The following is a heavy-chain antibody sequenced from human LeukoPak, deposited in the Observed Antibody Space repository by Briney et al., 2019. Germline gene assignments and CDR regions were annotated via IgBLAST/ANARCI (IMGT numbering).Heavy chain of an antibody. CDR3: ARGVHPTAMATHFDY. CDR1: GGTFSSYA. V-gene: IGHV1-69*06. Sequence: GASVKVSCKASGGTFSSYAISWVRQAPGQGLEWMGRIIPIFGTANYAQKFQGRVTITADKSTSTAYMELSSLRSEDTAVYYCARGVHPTAMATHFDYWGQGTLVTVSS. CDR2: IIPIFGTA. J-gene: IGHJ4*02. D-gene: IGHD5-18*01.